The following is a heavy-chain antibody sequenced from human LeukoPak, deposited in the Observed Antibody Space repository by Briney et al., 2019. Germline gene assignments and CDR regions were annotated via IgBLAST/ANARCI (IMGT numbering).Heavy chain of an antibody. J-gene: IGHJ4*02. CDR2: ISRNGGSI. CDR3: AKDWWRDYDLLTGPLDY. Sequence: GGSLRLSCAASGFTLSSYAMHWVRQAPGKGLVFVSTISRNGGSIHYANSVKGRFTISRDNSKNTLYLQMGSLRDEDMAVYYCAKDWWRDYDLLTGPLDYWGQGTLVTVSS. D-gene: IGHD3-9*01. CDR1: GFTLSSYA. V-gene: IGHV3-64*01.